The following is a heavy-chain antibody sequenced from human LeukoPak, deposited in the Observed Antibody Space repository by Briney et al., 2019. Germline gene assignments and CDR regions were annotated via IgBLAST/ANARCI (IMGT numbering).Heavy chain of an antibody. CDR3: ARDWGIGPSGELRDY. Sequence: GGSLRLSCAASGFTFSDYYMTWIRQAPGKGLEWVSYISSSGRTIYYADSVKGRFTISRDNAKNSLYLQMNSLRAEDTAVYYCARDWGIGPSGELRDYWGQGTLVTVSS. J-gene: IGHJ4*02. CDR2: ISSSGRTI. D-gene: IGHD3-16*01. CDR1: GFTFSDYY. V-gene: IGHV3-11*04.